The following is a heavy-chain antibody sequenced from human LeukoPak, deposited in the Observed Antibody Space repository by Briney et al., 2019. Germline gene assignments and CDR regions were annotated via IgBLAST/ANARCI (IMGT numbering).Heavy chain of an antibody. CDR3: ARGRGTFYYYDSSGYIDY. J-gene: IGHJ4*02. Sequence: SETLSLTCAVYGGSFSGYCWSCIRQPPGKGLEWIGEINHSGSTNYNPSLKSRVTISVDTSKNQFSLKLSSVTAADTAVYYCARGRGTFYYYDSSGYIDYWGQGTLVTVSS. D-gene: IGHD3-22*01. CDR1: GGSFSGYC. V-gene: IGHV4-34*01. CDR2: INHSGST.